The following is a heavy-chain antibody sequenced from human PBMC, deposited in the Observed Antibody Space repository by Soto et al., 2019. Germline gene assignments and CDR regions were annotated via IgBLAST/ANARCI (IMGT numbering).Heavy chain of an antibody. CDR3: AKDNCISTICYRLYNWFDP. Sequence: QVQLVESGGGVVQPGRSLRLSCAASGFTFSSYGMHWVRQAPGTGLEWVAVISYGGSTKYYADSVKGRFTISRDNSKNTLYLQMNNLRAEDTAVYYCAKDNCISTICYRLYNWFDPWGQGTLVTVSS. V-gene: IGHV3-30*18. CDR2: ISYGGSTK. CDR1: GFTFSSYG. D-gene: IGHD2-2*01. J-gene: IGHJ5*02.